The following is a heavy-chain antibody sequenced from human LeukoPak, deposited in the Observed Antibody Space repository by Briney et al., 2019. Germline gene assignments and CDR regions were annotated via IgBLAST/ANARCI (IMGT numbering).Heavy chain of an antibody. CDR2: ISYDGSNK. CDR3: ARGHIWKRVLEVY. CDR1: GFTFSSYA. J-gene: IGHJ4*02. Sequence: PGGSLRLSCAASGFTFSSYAMHWVRQAPGKGLDWVAVISYDGSNKYYEDSVNVRFTISRDNSKNTLYLQMTSPRSEDTAVYYCARGHIWKRVLEVYWGQGTLVTVSS. D-gene: IGHD1-20*01. V-gene: IGHV3-30*04.